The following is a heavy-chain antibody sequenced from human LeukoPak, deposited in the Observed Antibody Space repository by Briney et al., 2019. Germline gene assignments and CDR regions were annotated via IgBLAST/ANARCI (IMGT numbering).Heavy chain of an antibody. CDR3: ARDSSAAGYNWFDP. Sequence: ASVKVSCKASGYTFTGYYMHWVRQAPGQGLEWMGWINPNSGGTNYAQKFQGRVTMTRDTSISTAYMELSRLRSDDTAVYYCARDSSAAGYNWFDPLGQGTLVTVSS. CDR1: GYTFTGYY. J-gene: IGHJ5*02. CDR2: INPNSGGT. V-gene: IGHV1-2*02. D-gene: IGHD6-13*01.